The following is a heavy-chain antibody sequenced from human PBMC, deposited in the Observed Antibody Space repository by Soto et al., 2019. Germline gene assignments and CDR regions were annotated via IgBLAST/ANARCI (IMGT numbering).Heavy chain of an antibody. CDR3: ARQRCSGGSCRSYYYYYYYMDV. CDR1: GGSISSSSYY. Sequence: QLQLQESGPGLVKPSETLSLTCTVPGGSISSSSYYWGWIRQPPGKGLEWIGSIYYSGSTYYNPSLKSRVTISVDTSKNQFSLKLSSVTAADTAVYYCARQRCSGGSCRSYYYYYYYMDVWGKGTTVTVSS. J-gene: IGHJ6*03. CDR2: IYYSGST. V-gene: IGHV4-39*01. D-gene: IGHD2-15*01.